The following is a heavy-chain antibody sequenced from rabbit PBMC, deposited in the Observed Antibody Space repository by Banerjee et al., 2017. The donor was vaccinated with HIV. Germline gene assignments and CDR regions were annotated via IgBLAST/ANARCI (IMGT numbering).Heavy chain of an antibody. CDR3: ARRTDGVSDYAYGNL. D-gene: IGHD6-1*01. CDR1: GVDVSGYYY. CDR2: IATKTGST. V-gene: IGHV1S43*01. Sequence: QSLEESGGDLVKPGASLTLTCTASGVDVSGYYYMCWVRQAPGKGLELVACIATKTGSTWFARWVNGRFTISKSTSLNTVTLQMTSLAAADTATYFCARRTDGVSDYAYGNLWGPGTLVTVS. J-gene: IGHJ4*01.